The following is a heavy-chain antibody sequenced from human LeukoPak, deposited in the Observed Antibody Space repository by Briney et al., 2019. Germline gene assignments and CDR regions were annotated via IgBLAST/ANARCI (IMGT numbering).Heavy chain of an antibody. D-gene: IGHD2-2*01. CDR2: ISGSGGST. V-gene: IGHV3-23*01. CDR1: GFTFSSYA. Sequence: GGSLRLSCAASGFTFSSYAMSWVRQALGKGLEWVSAISGSGGSTYYADSVKGRFTISRDNSKNTLYLQMNSLRAEDTAVYYCAKDRGTYCSSTSCSEFDYWGQGTLVTVSS. J-gene: IGHJ4*02. CDR3: AKDRGTYCSSTSCSEFDY.